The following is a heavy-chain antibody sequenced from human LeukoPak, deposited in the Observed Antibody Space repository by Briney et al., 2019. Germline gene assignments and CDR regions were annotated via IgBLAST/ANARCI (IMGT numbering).Heavy chain of an antibody. D-gene: IGHD1-1*01. CDR1: GYTFTGYY. Sequence: ASVKVSCKASGYTFTGYYMHWVRQAPGQGLEWMGWINPNSGGTNYAQKFQGWVTMTRNTSISTAYMELGRLRSDDTAVYYCARGGTALDYFDYWGQGTLATVSS. CDR2: INPNSGGT. J-gene: IGHJ4*02. V-gene: IGHV1-2*04. CDR3: ARGGTALDYFDY.